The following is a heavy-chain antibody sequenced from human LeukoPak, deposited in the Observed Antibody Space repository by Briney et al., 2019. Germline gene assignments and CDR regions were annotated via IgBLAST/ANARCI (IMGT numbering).Heavy chain of an antibody. D-gene: IGHD2-15*01. J-gene: IGHJ6*02. CDR3: AKDLDHYCSGGSCYGDYYYGMDV. CDR2: IRYDGSNK. CDR1: GFTFSSYG. Sequence: GGSLRLSCAASGFTFSSYGMHWVRQAPGKGLEWVAFIRYDGSNKYYADSVKGRFTISRDNSKNTLYLQMNSLRAEDTAVYYCAKDLDHYCSGGSCYGDYYYGMDVWGQGTTVTVSS. V-gene: IGHV3-30*02.